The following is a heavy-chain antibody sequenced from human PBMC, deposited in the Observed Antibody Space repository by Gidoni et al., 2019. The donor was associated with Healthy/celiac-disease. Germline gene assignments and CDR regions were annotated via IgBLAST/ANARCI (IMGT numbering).Heavy chain of an antibody. CDR3: ASALDEGGWATGXDY. D-gene: IGHD5-12*01. Sequence: QVQLVESGGGVVQPGRSLRLSCAASGFTFSSYGMHWVRQAPGKGLEWVAVIWYDGSNKYYADSVKGRFTISRDNSKNTLYLQMNSLRAEDTAVYYCASALDEGGWATGXDYWGQGTLVTV. J-gene: IGHJ4*02. CDR2: IWYDGSNK. V-gene: IGHV3-33*01. CDR1: GFTFSSYG.